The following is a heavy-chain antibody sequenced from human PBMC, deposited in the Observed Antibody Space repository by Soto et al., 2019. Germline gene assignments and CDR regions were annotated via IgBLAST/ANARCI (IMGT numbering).Heavy chain of an antibody. Sequence: QVQLVESGGGVVQPGRSLRLSCAASGFTFSSYAMHWVRQAPGKGLEWVAVISYDGSNKYYADSVKGRFTISRDNSKNXLXXQMNSLRAEDTAVYYCARVGFPYCGGDCTGGYFQHWGQGTLVTVSS. D-gene: IGHD2-21*02. V-gene: IGHV3-30-3*01. J-gene: IGHJ1*01. CDR1: GFTFSSYA. CDR2: ISYDGSNK. CDR3: ARVGFPYCGGDCTGGYFQH.